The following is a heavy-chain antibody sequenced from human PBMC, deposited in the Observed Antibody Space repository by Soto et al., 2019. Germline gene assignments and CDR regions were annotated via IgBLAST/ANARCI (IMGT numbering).Heavy chain of an antibody. J-gene: IGHJ4*02. Sequence: PGESLKISCKGSGYSFTNYWIGWVRQMPGKGLEWMGIIYVGDSDTRYSPSFQGQVTTSADKSISTAYLQWSSLRASDTAMYYCARLVNIFDFDYWGQGTLVTVSS. CDR3: ARLVNIFDFDY. V-gene: IGHV5-51*01. CDR2: IYVGDSDT. CDR1: GYSFTNYW. D-gene: IGHD2-21*01.